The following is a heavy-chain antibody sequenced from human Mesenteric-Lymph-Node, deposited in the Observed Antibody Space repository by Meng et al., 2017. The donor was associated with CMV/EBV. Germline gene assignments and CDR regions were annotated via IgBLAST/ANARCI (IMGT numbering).Heavy chain of an antibody. D-gene: IGHD3-3*01. V-gene: IGHV4-59*01. J-gene: IGHJ3*02. Sequence: GSLRLSCTVSGGSLSSYYWTWIRQSPGKGLEWIGYISYSGSFNSNPSLKGRVTISVDTSKNQVFLNLRSVTAADTAVYYCARAQDLDSYDFLRRAFDIWGQGTKVTVSS. CDR3: ARAQDLDSYDFLRRAFDI. CDR2: ISYSGSF. CDR1: GGSLSSYY.